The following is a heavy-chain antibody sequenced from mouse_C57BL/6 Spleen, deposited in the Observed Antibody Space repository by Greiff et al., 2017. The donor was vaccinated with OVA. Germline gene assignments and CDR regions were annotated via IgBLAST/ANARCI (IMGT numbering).Heavy chain of an antibody. CDR3: ARRDYGSTYAMDY. V-gene: IGHV1-62-3*01. D-gene: IGHD1-1*01. Sequence: QVQLQQPGAELVKPGASVKLSCKASGYTFTSYWMHWVKQRPGRGLEWIGRIDPNSGGTKYNEKFKGKATLTADKSSSTAYMELRSLTSEDSAVYFCARRDYGSTYAMDYWGQGTSVTVSS. J-gene: IGHJ4*01. CDR2: IDPNSGGT. CDR1: GYTFTSYW.